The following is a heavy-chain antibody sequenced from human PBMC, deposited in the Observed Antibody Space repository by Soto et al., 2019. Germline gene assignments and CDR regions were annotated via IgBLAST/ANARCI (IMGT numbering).Heavy chain of an antibody. J-gene: IGHJ3*02. CDR2: ISSSSSYI. V-gene: IGHV3-21*01. CDR3: SFFSRSSGYLLAFYI. CDR1: GFTFSSYS. D-gene: IGHD3-22*01. Sequence: GGSLRLSCAAYGFTFSSYSMDWVRQAPGKGLEWVSSISSSSSYIYYADSVKGRFTISRDNAKNSLYLQMNSLRAEDTAVYYCSFFSRSSGYLLAFYIWGQGTMVTVSS.